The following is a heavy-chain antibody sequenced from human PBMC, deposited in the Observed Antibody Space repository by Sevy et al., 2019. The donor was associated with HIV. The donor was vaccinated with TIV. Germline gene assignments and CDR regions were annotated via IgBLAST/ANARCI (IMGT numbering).Heavy chain of an antibody. CDR2: INPSGGST. V-gene: IGHV1-46*01. J-gene: IGHJ6*02. CDR1: GYTFTSYY. Sequence: ASVKVSCKASGYTFTSYYMHWVRQAPGQGLEWMGIINPSGGSTSYAQKFQGRVTMTRDTSTSTVYMELSSLRSEDTAVYYCARAGLAAAGPRGGGMDVWGQRTTVTVSS. D-gene: IGHD6-13*01. CDR3: ARAGLAAAGPRGGGMDV.